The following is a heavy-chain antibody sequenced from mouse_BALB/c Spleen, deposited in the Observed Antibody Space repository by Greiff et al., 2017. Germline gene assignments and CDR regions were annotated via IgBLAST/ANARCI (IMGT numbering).Heavy chain of an antibody. V-gene: IGHV5-17*02. CDR2: ISSGSSTI. Sequence: EVQVVESGGGLVQPGGSRKLSCAASGFTFSSFGMHWVRQAPEKGLEWVAYISSGSSTIYYADTVKGRFTISRDNPKNTLFLQMTSLRSEDTAMYYCARSDYDNYFDYLGQGTTLTVSS. J-gene: IGHJ2*01. D-gene: IGHD2-4*01. CDR1: GFTFSSFG. CDR3: ARSDYDNYFDY.